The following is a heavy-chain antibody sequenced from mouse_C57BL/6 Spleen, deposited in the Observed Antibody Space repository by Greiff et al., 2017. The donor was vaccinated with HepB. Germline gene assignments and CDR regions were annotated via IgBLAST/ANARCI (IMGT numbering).Heavy chain of an antibody. CDR3: ARLRYDGSSPCFDV. CDR1: GYTFTDYN. D-gene: IGHD1-1*01. Sequence: EVQLQQSGPELVKPGASVKIPCKASGYTFTDYNMDWVKQSHGKSLEWIGDINPNNGGTIYNQKFKGKATLTVDKSSSTAYMELRSLTSEDTAVYYCARLRYDGSSPCFDVWGTGTTVTVSS. J-gene: IGHJ1*03. CDR2: INPNNGGT. V-gene: IGHV1-18*01.